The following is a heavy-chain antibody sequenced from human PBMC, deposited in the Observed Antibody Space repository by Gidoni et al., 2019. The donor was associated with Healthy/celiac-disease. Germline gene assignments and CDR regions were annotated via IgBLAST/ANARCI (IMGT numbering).Heavy chain of an antibody. D-gene: IGHD5-18*01. V-gene: IGHV4-39*01. Sequence: STYYNPSLKSRVTISVDTSKNQFSLKLSSVTAADTAVYYCARDTREYFDYWGQGTLVTVSS. CDR3: ARDTREYFDY. J-gene: IGHJ4*02. CDR2: ST.